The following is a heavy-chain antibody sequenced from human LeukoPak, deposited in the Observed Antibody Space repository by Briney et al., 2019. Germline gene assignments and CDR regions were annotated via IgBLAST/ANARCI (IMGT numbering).Heavy chain of an antibody. CDR2: IRYDGSNK. V-gene: IGHV3-30*02. Sequence: GGSLRLSCAASGFTFSSYGMHWVRQAPGKGLEWVAFIRYDGSNKYYADSVKGRFTISRDNSKNTLYLQMNSLRAEDTAVYYCAKSGYSSSWSFDWFDPWGQGTLVTVSS. CDR3: AKSGYSSSWSFDWFDP. D-gene: IGHD6-13*01. J-gene: IGHJ5*02. CDR1: GFTFSSYG.